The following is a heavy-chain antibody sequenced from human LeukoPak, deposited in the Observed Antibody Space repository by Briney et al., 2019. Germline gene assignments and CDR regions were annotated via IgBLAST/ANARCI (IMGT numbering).Heavy chain of an antibody. J-gene: IGHJ3*02. D-gene: IGHD2-2*01. CDR3: ARDLGHGVVPAPRAAFDI. Sequence: PGGSLRLSCAASGFTFSSYWMSWVRQAPGKGLEWVANIKQDGSEKYYVDSVKGRFTISRDNAKNSLYLQMNSLRAEDTAVYYCARDLGHGVVPAPRAAFDIWGQGTMVTVSS. CDR1: GFTFSSYW. V-gene: IGHV3-7*01. CDR2: IKQDGSEK.